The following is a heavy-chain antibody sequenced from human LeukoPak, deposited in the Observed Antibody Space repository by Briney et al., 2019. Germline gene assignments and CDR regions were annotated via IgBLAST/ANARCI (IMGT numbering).Heavy chain of an antibody. D-gene: IGHD2-21*01. Sequence: ASVKVSCKASGYTFTSYGISWVRQAPGQGLEWMGWISAYNGNTNYAQKLQGRVTMTTDTSTSTAYMELRSLRSDDTAVYYCARVSGHIVVVPALYYFDYWGQGTLVTVSS. J-gene: IGHJ4*02. CDR1: GYTFTSYG. CDR3: ARVSGHIVVVPALYYFDY. V-gene: IGHV1-18*01. CDR2: ISAYNGNT.